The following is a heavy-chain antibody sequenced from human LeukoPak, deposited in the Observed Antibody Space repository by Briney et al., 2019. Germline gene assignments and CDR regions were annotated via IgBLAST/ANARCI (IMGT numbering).Heavy chain of an antibody. CDR3: AKGIYDMDV. CDR1: GFTFSSYA. Sequence: GGSLRLSCAASGFTFSSYAMSWVRQAPGKGLEWVSTISGSSRSTYYADSVKGRFAISGDNSKNTLYLQMNSLRAEDTAVYFCAKGIYDMDVWGQGTTVTVSS. V-gene: IGHV3-23*01. J-gene: IGHJ6*02. CDR2: ISGSSRST.